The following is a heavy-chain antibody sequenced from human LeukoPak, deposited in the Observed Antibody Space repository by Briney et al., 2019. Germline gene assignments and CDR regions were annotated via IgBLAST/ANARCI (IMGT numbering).Heavy chain of an antibody. CDR3: TKCMTASGTCFFAS. J-gene: IGHJ4*02. CDR2: ISSSGSTI. D-gene: IGHD2-21*02. Sequence: GGSLRLSCAASGFTFSSYEMNWVRQAPGKGLEWVSYISSSGSTIYYADSVKGRFTISRDNPKNTLYLQMNSLGAEDTAIYYCTKCMTASGTCFFASWGQGTLVTVSS. CDR1: GFTFSSYE. V-gene: IGHV3-48*03.